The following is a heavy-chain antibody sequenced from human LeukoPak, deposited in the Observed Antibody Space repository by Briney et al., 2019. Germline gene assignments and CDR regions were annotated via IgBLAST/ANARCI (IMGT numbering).Heavy chain of an antibody. V-gene: IGHV4-34*01. J-gene: IGHJ5*02. CDR1: GGSFSGYY. CDR2: INHSGST. Sequence: KPSETLSLTCAVYGGSFSGYYWGWIRQPPGEGLEWIGEINHSGSTNYNPSLKSRVTISVDTSKNQFSLKLSSVTAADTAVYYCARGRSYYDFWSGYYTGICWFDPWGQGTLVTVSS. D-gene: IGHD3-3*01. CDR3: ARGRSYYDFWSGYYTGICWFDP.